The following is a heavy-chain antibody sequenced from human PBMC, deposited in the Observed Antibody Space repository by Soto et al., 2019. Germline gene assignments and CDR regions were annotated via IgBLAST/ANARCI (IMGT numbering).Heavy chain of an antibody. V-gene: IGHV4-59*01. Sequence: QVQLQESGPGLVKPSETLSLTCTVSGGSISSYYWSWIRQPPGKGLEWIGYIYYSGSTNYNPSLKSRVTISVDTSKNQFSLKLSSVTAADTAVYYCARGLRFLEWLPEGDAFDIWGQGTMVTVSS. CDR1: GGSISSYY. CDR2: IYYSGST. J-gene: IGHJ3*02. D-gene: IGHD3-3*01. CDR3: ARGLRFLEWLPEGDAFDI.